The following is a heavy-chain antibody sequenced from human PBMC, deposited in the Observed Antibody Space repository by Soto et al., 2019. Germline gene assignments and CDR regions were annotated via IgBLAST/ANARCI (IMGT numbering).Heavy chain of an antibody. D-gene: IGHD5-12*01. V-gene: IGHV1-2*04. J-gene: IGHJ4*02. Sequence: ASVKVSCKASGYTFTGYYMHWVRQAPGQGLEWMGWINPNSGGTNYAQKFQGWVTMTRDTSISTAYMERSRLRSDDTAVYYCARGAIKIVATIKADFYYFDYWGQGTLVTVSS. CDR1: GYTFTGYY. CDR3: ARGAIKIVATIKADFYYFDY. CDR2: INPNSGGT.